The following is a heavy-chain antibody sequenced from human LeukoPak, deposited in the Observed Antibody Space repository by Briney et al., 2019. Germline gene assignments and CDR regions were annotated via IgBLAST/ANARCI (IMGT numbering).Heavy chain of an antibody. J-gene: IGHJ4*02. CDR1: GGSISSYY. CDR2: IYYSGST. Sequence: SETLSLTCTVSGGSISSYYWSWIRQPPGKGLEWIGSIYYSGSTYYNPSLKSRVTISVDTSKNQFSLKLSSVTAADTAVYYCARVSTVVMIYFDYWGQGTLVTVSS. D-gene: IGHD4-23*01. V-gene: IGHV4-59*12. CDR3: ARVSTVVMIYFDY.